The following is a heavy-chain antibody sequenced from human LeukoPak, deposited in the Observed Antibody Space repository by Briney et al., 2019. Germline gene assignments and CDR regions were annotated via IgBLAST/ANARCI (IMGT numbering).Heavy chain of an antibody. CDR2: IKQDGSEK. CDR3: ARDFGYCSGGTCYSVFDY. V-gene: IGHV3-7*01. J-gene: IGHJ4*02. D-gene: IGHD2-15*01. Sequence: AGGSLRLSCAASGFTFSSYWMHWVRQAPGKGLEWVANIKQDGSEKYYVDSVKGRFTISRDNAKNSLYLQMSSLRAEDTAVYYCARDFGYCSGGTCYSVFDYWGQGTLVTVSS. CDR1: GFTFSSYW.